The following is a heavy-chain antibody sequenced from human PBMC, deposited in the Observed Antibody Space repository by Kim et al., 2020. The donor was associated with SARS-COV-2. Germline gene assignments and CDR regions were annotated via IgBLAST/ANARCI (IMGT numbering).Heavy chain of an antibody. V-gene: IGHV1-69*13. CDR3: ARTEWSAYYYYYGMDV. J-gene: IGHJ6*02. CDR2: IIPIFGTA. CDR1: GGTFSSYA. Sequence: SVKISCKASGGTFSSYAISWVRQAPGQGLEWMGGIIPIFGTANYAQKFQGRVTITADESTSTAYMELSSLRSEDTAVYYCARTEWSAYYYYYGMDVWGQGTTVTVSS. D-gene: IGHD3-3*01.